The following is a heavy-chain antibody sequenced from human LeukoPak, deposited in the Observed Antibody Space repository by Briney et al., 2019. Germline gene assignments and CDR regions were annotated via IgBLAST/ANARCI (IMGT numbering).Heavy chain of an antibody. D-gene: IGHD3-9*01. CDR2: IYYSGST. J-gene: IGHJ5*02. CDR1: GGSISSYY. CDR3: ARARRVLRYFDWLSPGWFDP. V-gene: IGHV4-59*01. Sequence: SETLSLTCTVSGGSISSYYWSWSRQPPGKGLEWIGYIYYSGSTNYNPSLKSRVTISVATSKNQFSLKLSSVTAADTAVYYCARARRVLRYFDWLSPGWFDPWGQGTLVTVSS.